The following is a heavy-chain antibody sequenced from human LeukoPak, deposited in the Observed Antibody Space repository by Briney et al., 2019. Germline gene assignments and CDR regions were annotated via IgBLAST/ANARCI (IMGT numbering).Heavy chain of an antibody. CDR2: ISGSGGST. J-gene: IGHJ4*02. D-gene: IGHD6-13*01. CDR1: GFTFSSYA. Sequence: GGSLRLSCAASGFTFSSYAMSWVRQAPGKGLEWVSAISGSGGSTYYADSVKGRFTISRDNSKNTLYLQMNSLRAEDTAVYYCAKSPAIGIAAARAPFDYWGQGTLVTVSS. V-gene: IGHV3-23*01. CDR3: AKSPAIGIAAARAPFDY.